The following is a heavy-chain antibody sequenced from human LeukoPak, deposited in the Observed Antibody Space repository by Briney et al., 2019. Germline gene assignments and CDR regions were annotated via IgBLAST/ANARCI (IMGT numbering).Heavy chain of an antibody. CDR1: GFTFSSYS. Sequence: PGGSLRLSCAASGFTFSSYSMNWVRQAPGKGLEWVSYISSSSSTIYYADSVKGRFTISRDNAKNSPYLQMNSLRAEDTAVYYCASETVDFDYWGQGTLVTVSS. J-gene: IGHJ4*02. V-gene: IGHV3-48*04. CDR3: ASETVDFDY. CDR2: ISSSSSTI. D-gene: IGHD4-23*01.